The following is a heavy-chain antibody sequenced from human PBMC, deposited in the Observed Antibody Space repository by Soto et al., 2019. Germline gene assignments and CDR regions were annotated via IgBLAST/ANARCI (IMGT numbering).Heavy chain of an antibody. Sequence: SQTLSLTCAISGDSVSRNGAAWNWIRQSPSRGLEWLGRAYYRSKWSNDYAPSVKSRITINPDTSKNQFSLQLNSVTPEDTAVYYCAAGRASVFDIWGQGTMVTVSS. V-gene: IGHV6-1*01. CDR3: AAGRASVFDI. CDR2: AYYRSKWSN. CDR1: GDSVSRNGAA. D-gene: IGHD1-26*01. J-gene: IGHJ3*02.